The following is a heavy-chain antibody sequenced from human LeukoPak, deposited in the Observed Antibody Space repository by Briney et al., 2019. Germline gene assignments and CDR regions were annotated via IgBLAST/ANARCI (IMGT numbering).Heavy chain of an antibody. CDR1: GGSISGFY. V-gene: IGHV4-59*01. J-gene: IGHJ3*02. CDR3: ARGGIWFGEFYDAFNI. D-gene: IGHD3-10*01. CDR2: VYYSGNT. Sequence: SETLSLTCTVSGGSISGFYWNWIRQPPGKGLEWIGYVYYSGNTNYNPSLKSRVTISLDTSKNQFSLKLRSVTAADTAVYYCARGGIWFGEFYDAFNIWGQGTMVTVSS.